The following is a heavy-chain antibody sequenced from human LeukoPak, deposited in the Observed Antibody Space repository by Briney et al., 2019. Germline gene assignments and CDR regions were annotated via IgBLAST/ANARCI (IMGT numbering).Heavy chain of an antibody. Sequence: GGSLRLSCAASGFTFSSYSMNWVRQAPGKGLEWVSSISSSSSYIYYADSVKGRFTISRDNAKNSLYLQMNSLRAEDTAVYYCARDRRAAAAGLFDYWGQGTLVTVSS. J-gene: IGHJ4*02. CDR2: ISSSSSYI. D-gene: IGHD6-13*01. CDR1: GFTFSSYS. V-gene: IGHV3-21*01. CDR3: ARDRRAAAAGLFDY.